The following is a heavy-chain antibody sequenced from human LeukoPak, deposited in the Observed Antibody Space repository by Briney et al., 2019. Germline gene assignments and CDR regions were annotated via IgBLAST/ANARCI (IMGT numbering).Heavy chain of an antibody. V-gene: IGHV4-38-2*02. D-gene: IGHD3-9*01. J-gene: IGHJ5*02. Sequence: SETLSLTCFVSGYAINIDYSWGWIRQSPGKGLEWIGVISPKEITYYNPSLRGRVTISEDTSKNQFSLNLRSMTATDTAVYYCARVPGVYFDISIGSGSGWFDPWGQGILVTVSS. CDR1: GYAINIDYS. CDR2: ISPKEIT. CDR3: ARVPGVYFDISIGSGSGWFDP.